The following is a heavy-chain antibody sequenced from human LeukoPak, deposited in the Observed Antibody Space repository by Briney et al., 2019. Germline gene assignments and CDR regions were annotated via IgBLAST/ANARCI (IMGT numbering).Heavy chain of an antibody. V-gene: IGHV4-4*02. CDR1: GGSIRSNNW. CDR3: ARAPYLYDNSGYLDY. D-gene: IGHD3-22*01. Sequence: SGTLSLTCAVSGGSIRSNNWWTWVRQPPGKGLEWIGEIYYVGSTNYNPSLKSRVTISVDKSRNQFSLKLSSVTAADTAVYYCARAPYLYDNSGYLDYWGQGTLVTVSS. CDR2: IYYVGST. J-gene: IGHJ4*02.